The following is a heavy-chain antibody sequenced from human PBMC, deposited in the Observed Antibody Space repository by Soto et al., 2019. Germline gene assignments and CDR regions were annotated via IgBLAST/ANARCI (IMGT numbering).Heavy chain of an antibody. D-gene: IGHD3-10*01. Sequence: PSETLSLTCAVHGAPLSGDKWSWIRQPPGQGLEWIGEINHSGSIDYNPSLKSRVTISEDTSKNQFSLKVSSVTAADTAVYYCATLYYYGSGSDDYYYGLDVWGQGTTVT. CDR2: INHSGSI. CDR3: ATLYYYGSGSDDYYYGLDV. V-gene: IGHV4-34*01. J-gene: IGHJ6*02. CDR1: GAPLSGDK.